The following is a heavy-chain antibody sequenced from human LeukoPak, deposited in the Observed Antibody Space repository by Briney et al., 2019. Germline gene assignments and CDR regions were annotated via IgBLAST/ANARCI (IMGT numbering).Heavy chain of an antibody. J-gene: IGHJ4*02. CDR2: INSDGSIT. CDR3: ARERGYYDSSGMTLNY. Sequence: PGGSLRLSCAASGFTFTTYWMHWVRQAPGKGLVWVSHINSDGSITSYADSVKGRFTISRDNSKNTLYLQMNSLRAEDTAVYYCARERGYYDSSGMTLNYWGQGTLVTVSS. D-gene: IGHD3-22*01. V-gene: IGHV3-74*01. CDR1: GFTFTTYW.